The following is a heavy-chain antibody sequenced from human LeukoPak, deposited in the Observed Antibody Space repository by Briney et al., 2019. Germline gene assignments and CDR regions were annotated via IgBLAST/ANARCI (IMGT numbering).Heavy chain of an antibody. CDR1: GYTFTTYG. CDR3: ARALVDGYKELGY. CDR2: ISAYNGNT. Sequence: ASVKVSCKASGYTFTTYGITWVRQAPGQGLEWMGWISAYNGNTNYAQKLQGRVTKTTDTSTSTAYMELRSLRSDDTAVYYCARALVDGYKELGYWGQGTLVTVSS. V-gene: IGHV1-18*01. J-gene: IGHJ4*02. D-gene: IGHD5-24*01.